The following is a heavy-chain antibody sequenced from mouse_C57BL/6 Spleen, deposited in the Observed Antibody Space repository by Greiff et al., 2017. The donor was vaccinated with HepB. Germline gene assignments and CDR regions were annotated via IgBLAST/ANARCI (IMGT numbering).Heavy chain of an antibody. CDR3: ARGGDGYYFAY. D-gene: IGHD2-3*01. J-gene: IGHJ3*01. Sequence: QVQLQQPGAELVKPGASVKLSCKASGYTFTSYWMQWVKQRPGQGLEWIGEIDPSDSYTNYNQKFKGKATLPVDTSSSTAYMQLSSLTSEDSAVYYCARGGDGYYFAYWGQGTLVTVSA. CDR1: GYTFTSYW. V-gene: IGHV1-50*01. CDR2: IDPSDSYT.